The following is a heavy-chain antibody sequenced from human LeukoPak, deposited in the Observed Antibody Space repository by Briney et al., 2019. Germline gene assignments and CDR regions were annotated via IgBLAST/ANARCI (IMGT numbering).Heavy chain of an antibody. D-gene: IGHD3-10*01. J-gene: IGHJ4*02. V-gene: IGHV3-23*01. CDR3: AKVVIGVLGAYYFDY. CDR1: GFTFSSYA. Sequence: GGSLRLSCAASGFTFSSYAMSWVRQAPGKGLEWVSAISGSGGSTYYADSVKGRFTISGDNSKNTLYLQMNSLRAEDTAVYYCAKVVIGVLGAYYFDYWGQGTLVTVSS. CDR2: ISGSGGST.